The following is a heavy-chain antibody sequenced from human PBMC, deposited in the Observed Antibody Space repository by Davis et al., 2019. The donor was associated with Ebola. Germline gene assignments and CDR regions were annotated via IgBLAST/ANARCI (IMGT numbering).Heavy chain of an antibody. CDR2: IYYSGST. D-gene: IGHD3-10*01. J-gene: IGHJ6*04. V-gene: IGHV4-39*01. Sequence: SETLSLTCAVSGGSISSSNWWNWVRQPPGKGLEWIGSIYYSGSTYYNPSLKSRVTISVDTSKNQFSLKLSSVTAADTAVYYCASGTVLLWFGELSVWGKGTTVTVSS. CDR3: ASGTVLLWFGELSV. CDR1: GGSISSSNW.